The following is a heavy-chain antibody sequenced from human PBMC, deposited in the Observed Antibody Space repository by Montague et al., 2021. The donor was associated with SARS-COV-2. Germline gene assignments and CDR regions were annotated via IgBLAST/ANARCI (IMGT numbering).Heavy chain of an antibody. CDR2: IYHTGST. D-gene: IGHD2-2*01. Sequence: SETLSLTCVVSGDSISTDNWWTWVRLPPGKGLEWVGEIYHTGSTKYKPSLKSRVSMSVDKSWNQFSLRLTSVTAADTAIYYCARGLQRVVPGVLGVGPYYYYYMDVWGKGTTVTVSS. CDR1: GDSISTDNW. J-gene: IGHJ6*03. CDR3: ARGLQRVVPGVLGVGPYYYYYMDV. V-gene: IGHV4-4*02.